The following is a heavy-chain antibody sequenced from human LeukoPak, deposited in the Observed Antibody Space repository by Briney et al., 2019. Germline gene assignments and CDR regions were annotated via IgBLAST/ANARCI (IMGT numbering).Heavy chain of an antibody. CDR2: IYPGDSDT. D-gene: IGHD2-21*01. Sequence: GESLQISCKGSGYSFTSYWIGWVRQLPGKGLEWMGIIYPGDSDTRYSPSFQGQVTISADKSISTAYLQWSSLKASDTAMYYCARPLKVVVPDAFDIWGQGTMVTVSS. V-gene: IGHV5-51*01. CDR1: GYSFTSYW. CDR3: ARPLKVVVPDAFDI. J-gene: IGHJ3*02.